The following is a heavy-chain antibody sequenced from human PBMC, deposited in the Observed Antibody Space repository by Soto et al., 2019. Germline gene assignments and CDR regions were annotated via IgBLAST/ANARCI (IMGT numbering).Heavy chain of an antibody. CDR1: GFTFSSYW. D-gene: IGHD3-3*01. CDR3: ARDWGVIERMTQWSGYEPDYMDV. V-gene: IGHV3-7*01. CDR2: IKQDGSEK. J-gene: IGHJ6*03. Sequence: EVQLVESGGGLVQPGGSLRLSCAASGFTFSSYWMSWVRQAPGKGLEWVANIKQDGSEKYYVDSVKGRFTISRDNAKNSLYLQMNSLRAEDTAVYYCARDWGVIERMTQWSGYEPDYMDVWGKGTTVTVSS.